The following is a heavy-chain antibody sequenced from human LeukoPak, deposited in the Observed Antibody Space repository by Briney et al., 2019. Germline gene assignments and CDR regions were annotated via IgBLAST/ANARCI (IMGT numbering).Heavy chain of an antibody. D-gene: IGHD3-10*01. CDR2: IKQDGSEK. Sequence: GGSLRLSCAASEFTFSSYWMSWVRQAPGKGLEWVASIKQDGSEKYYVDSVKGRVTISRDNAKNSLYLQMNSLRAEDTAVYYCARAYYGSGSSSANFDYWGQGTLVTVSS. CDR1: EFTFSSYW. CDR3: ARAYYGSGSSSANFDY. V-gene: IGHV3-7*01. J-gene: IGHJ4*02.